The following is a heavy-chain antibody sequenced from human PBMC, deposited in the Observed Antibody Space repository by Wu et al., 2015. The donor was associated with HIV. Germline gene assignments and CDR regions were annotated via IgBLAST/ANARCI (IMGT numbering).Heavy chain of an antibody. CDR2: IVVGSGNT. Sequence: QLVQSGPEVKKPGTSVKVSCKASGFTFTSSAMQWVRQARGQRLEWIGWIVVGSGNTNYAQKFQERVTITRDMSTSTAYMELSSLRSEDTAVYYCAADPDYYDSSGYYPVVDPWGQGTLVTVSS. J-gene: IGHJ5*02. V-gene: IGHV1-58*02. D-gene: IGHD3-22*01. CDR1: GFTFTSSA. CDR3: AADPDYYDSSGYYPVVDP.